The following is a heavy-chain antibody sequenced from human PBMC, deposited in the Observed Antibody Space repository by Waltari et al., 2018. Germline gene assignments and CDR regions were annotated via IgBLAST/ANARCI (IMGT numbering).Heavy chain of an antibody. D-gene: IGHD6-13*01. V-gene: IGHV1-24*01. J-gene: IGHJ4*02. CDR2: CDPEDGET. CDR3: ATTLYSSSWYGLQKGYYFDY. Sequence: QVQLVQSGAEVKKPGASVKVSCTVSGYTLTELSMHWVRQTPGKGLGWMGGCDPEDGETIYAQKFQGRVTMTEDTSTDTAYMELSSLRSEDTAVYYCATTLYSSSWYGLQKGYYFDYWGQGTLVTVSS. CDR1: GYTLTELS.